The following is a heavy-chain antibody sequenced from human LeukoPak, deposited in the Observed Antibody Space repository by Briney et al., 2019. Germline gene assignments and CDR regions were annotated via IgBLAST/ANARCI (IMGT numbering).Heavy chain of an antibody. D-gene: IGHD1-26*01. J-gene: IGHJ6*03. CDR1: GYTVTRYY. Sequence: ASVKASCKASGYTVTRYYVHWVRQAPGHGLEGRGWINPNSGGTDYAQKSQGRVTMTRATSISTAYMELNRLRSDATAVYYCARVHLSWSHYMDVWGKGTTVTISS. CDR2: INPNSGGT. CDR3: ARVHLSWSHYMDV. V-gene: IGHV1-2*02.